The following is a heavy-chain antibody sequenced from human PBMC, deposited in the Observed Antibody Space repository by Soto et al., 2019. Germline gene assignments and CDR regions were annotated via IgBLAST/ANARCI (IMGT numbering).Heavy chain of an antibody. J-gene: IGHJ5*02. CDR3: ARYDILTGYSDRFDP. CDR1: GGSISSGGYS. V-gene: IGHV4-30-2*01. D-gene: IGHD3-9*01. Sequence: SETLSLTCAVSGGSISSGGYSWSWIRQPPGKGLEWIGYIYHSGSTYYNPSLKSRVTISVDRSKNQFSLKLSSVTAADTAVYYCARYDILTGYSDRFDPWGQGILVTVSS. CDR2: IYHSGST.